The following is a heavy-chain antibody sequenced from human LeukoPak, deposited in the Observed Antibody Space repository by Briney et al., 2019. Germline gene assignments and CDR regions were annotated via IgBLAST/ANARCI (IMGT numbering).Heavy chain of an antibody. J-gene: IGHJ4*02. D-gene: IGHD3-16*01. Sequence: PGGSLRLSCAASGFTFRNYWMGWVRQAPGKGLEWVANTKPDGSAEYYADSVRGRFTTSRDNANNFLYLQMNRLRAEDTAVYYCARDGCLNTNFDYWGQGTLVTVSS. CDR2: TKPDGSAE. V-gene: IGHV3-7*01. CDR3: ARDGCLNTNFDY. CDR1: GFTFRNYW.